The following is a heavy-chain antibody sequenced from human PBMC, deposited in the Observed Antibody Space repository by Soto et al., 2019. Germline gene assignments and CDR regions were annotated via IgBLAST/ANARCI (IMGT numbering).Heavy chain of an antibody. CDR3: AREGGTAMVTYYYYGMDV. J-gene: IGHJ6*02. Sequence: GASVKVSCKASGYTFTGYYMHWVRQAPGQGLEWMGWINPNSGGTNYAQKFQGWVTMTRDTSISTAYMELSRLRSDDTAVYYCAREGGTAMVTYYYYGMDVWGQGTTVTVSS. V-gene: IGHV1-2*04. D-gene: IGHD5-18*01. CDR1: GYTFTGYY. CDR2: INPNSGGT.